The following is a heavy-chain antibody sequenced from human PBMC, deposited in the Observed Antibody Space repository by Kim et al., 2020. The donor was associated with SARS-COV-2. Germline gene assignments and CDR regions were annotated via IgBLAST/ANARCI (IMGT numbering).Heavy chain of an antibody. J-gene: IGHJ4*02. D-gene: IGHD1-26*01. CDR3: ARRSGSNYNFDH. V-gene: IGHV4-39*01. Sequence: YYTPSLKSRVTMSVDTAKNQFSLKLSSVTAADTAVYYCARRSGSNYNFDHWGQGTLVTVSS.